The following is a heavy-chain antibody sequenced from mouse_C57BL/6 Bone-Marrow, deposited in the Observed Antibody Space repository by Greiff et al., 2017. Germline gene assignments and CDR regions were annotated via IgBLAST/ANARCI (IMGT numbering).Heavy chain of an antibody. D-gene: IGHD3-2*02. V-gene: IGHV1-50*01. CDR3: ARPQATYAMDY. Sequence: QVQLKQSGAELVKPGASVKLSCKASGYTFTSYWMQWVKQRPGQGLEWIGEIDPSDSYTNYNQKFKGKATLTVDTSSSTAYMQLSSLTSEDSAVYYCARPQATYAMDYWGQGTSVTVSS. J-gene: IGHJ4*01. CDR2: IDPSDSYT. CDR1: GYTFTSYW.